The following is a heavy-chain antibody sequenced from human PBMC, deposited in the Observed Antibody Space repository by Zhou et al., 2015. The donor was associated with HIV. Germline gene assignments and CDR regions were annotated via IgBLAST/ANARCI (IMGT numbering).Heavy chain of an antibody. CDR1: GGTFSSYA. Sequence: QVQLVQSGAEVKKPGSSVKVSCQASGGTFSSYAICWVRQAPGQGLEWMGGIIPIFGTPNYAQKFQGRVTMTTDTSTSTGYMELRSLRSDDTATYFCARDDSSGYHSFDYWGQGTLVTVSS. CDR3: ARDDSSGYHSFDY. CDR2: IIPIFGTP. D-gene: IGHD3-22*01. J-gene: IGHJ4*02. V-gene: IGHV1-69*06.